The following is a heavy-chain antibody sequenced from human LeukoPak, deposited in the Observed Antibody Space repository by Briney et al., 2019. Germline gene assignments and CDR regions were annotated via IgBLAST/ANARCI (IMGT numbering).Heavy chain of an antibody. V-gene: IGHV4-39*01. J-gene: IGHJ5*02. CDR3: ARGRITMVRGVINRSHHNWFDP. CDR1: GGSISSSSYY. CDR2: IYYSGST. Sequence: SETLSLTCTVSGGSISSSSYYWGWIRQPPGKGLEWIGSIYYSGSTYYNPSLKSRVTISVDTSKNQFSLKLSSVTAADTAVYYCARGRITMVRGVINRSHHNWFDPWGQGTLVTVSS. D-gene: IGHD3-10*01.